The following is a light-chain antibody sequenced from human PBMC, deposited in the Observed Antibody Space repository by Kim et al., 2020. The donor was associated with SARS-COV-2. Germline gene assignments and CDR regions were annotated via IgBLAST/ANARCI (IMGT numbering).Light chain of an antibody. CDR3: QHYNNWPYT. J-gene: IGKJ2*01. CDR1: QSVSSN. V-gene: IGKV3-15*01. CDR2: GAS. Sequence: EIVMTQSPATLSVSPGERATLSCRASQSVSSNLGWYQQKPGQAPRLLIYGASTRATGIAARFSGSGSGTEFTLTISSLQSEDFAVYYCQHYNNWPYTFGQGTKLEIK.